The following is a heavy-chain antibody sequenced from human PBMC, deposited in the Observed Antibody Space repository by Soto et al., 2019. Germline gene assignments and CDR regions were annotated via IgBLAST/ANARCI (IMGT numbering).Heavy chain of an antibody. CDR2: INHSGGT. D-gene: IGHD3-3*02. CDR1: GGSFSGYS. Sequence: QVQLQQWGAGLLKSSETLSLTCAVYGGSFSGYSWTWIRQAPGKGLEWIGEINHSGGTNYTSSLKGRAIISVDTSKNRFSLILYSVTAAETAVYYCARDRQYYHFWSGYQNEGHYGMDVWGQGTTVTVSS. CDR3: ARDRQYYHFWSGYQNEGHYGMDV. J-gene: IGHJ6*02. V-gene: IGHV4-34*02.